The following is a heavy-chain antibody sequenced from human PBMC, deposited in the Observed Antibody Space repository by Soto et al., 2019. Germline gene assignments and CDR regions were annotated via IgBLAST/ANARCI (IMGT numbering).Heavy chain of an antibody. Sequence: QLQLQESGPGLVKPSETLSLTCTVSVGSISSSSYYWGWIRQPPGKGLEWIGSIYYSGSTYYNPSLKSRVTISVDTSKNQFSLKLSSVTAADTAVYYCARLSWSGSYAAYWGQGTLVTVSS. CDR2: IYYSGST. V-gene: IGHV4-39*01. CDR1: VGSISSSSYY. J-gene: IGHJ4*02. D-gene: IGHD1-26*01. CDR3: ARLSWSGSYAAY.